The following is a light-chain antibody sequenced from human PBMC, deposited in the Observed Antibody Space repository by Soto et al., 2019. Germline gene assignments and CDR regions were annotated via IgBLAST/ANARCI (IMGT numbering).Light chain of an antibody. CDR2: GDN. J-gene: IGLJ7*01. CDR1: GSSIGTNT. Sequence: QSVLTQRPSASGTPGQRVTISCSGSGSSIGTNTVNWYRQLPGTAPKLLIYGDNQRPSGVPDRFSGSKSGTSASLAISGLQSEDEAEYYCAAWDGSLNNVLFGGGTQLTVL. V-gene: IGLV1-44*01. CDR3: AAWDGSLNNVL.